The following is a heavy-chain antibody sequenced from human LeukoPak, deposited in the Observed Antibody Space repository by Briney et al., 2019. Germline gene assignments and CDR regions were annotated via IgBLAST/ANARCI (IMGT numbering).Heavy chain of an antibody. J-gene: IGHJ6*04. V-gene: IGHV3-21*01. Sequence: PGGSLRLSCAASGFTFSTYTMNWVRQAPGKGLEWVSSISSSSTYIYYADSLKGRFTISRDNAKNSLYLQMNSLRAEDTAVYYCAELGITMIGGVWGKGTTVTISS. CDR1: GFTFSTYT. D-gene: IGHD3-10*02. CDR3: AELGITMIGGV. CDR2: ISSSSTYI.